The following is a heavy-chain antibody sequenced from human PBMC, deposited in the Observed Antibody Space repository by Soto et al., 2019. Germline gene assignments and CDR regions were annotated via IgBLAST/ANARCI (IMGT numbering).Heavy chain of an antibody. CDR3: AKDVWNDVPATDGFDV. J-gene: IGHJ3*01. D-gene: IGHD1-1*01. Sequence: GGSLRLSCAASGFTFRRYGMHWVRQAPGKGLEWLTIISYDGIQKFYTESVKGRFTITRDNSKNMVFLQMNSLRAEDTAVYCCAKDVWNDVPATDGFDVWGQGTMVTVSS. V-gene: IGHV3-30*18. CDR1: GFTFRRYG. CDR2: ISYDGIQK.